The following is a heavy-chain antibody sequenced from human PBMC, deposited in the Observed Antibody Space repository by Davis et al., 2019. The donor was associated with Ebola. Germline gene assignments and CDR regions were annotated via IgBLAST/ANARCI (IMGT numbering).Heavy chain of an antibody. CDR2: IRYDGSNK. Sequence: GESLKISCAASGFTFSSYGLHWVRQAPGKGLEWVAFIRYDGSNKYYADSVTGRFTISRDNSKNTLYLQMNSLRAEDTAVYYCAKTGMQRIGAFDYWGQGTLVTVSS. CDR3: AKTGMQRIGAFDY. V-gene: IGHV3-30*02. D-gene: IGHD3-10*01. J-gene: IGHJ4*02. CDR1: GFTFSSYG.